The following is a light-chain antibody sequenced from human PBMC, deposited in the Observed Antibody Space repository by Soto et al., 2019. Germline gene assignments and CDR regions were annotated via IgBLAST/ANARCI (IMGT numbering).Light chain of an antibody. J-gene: IGKJ1*01. CDR1: QSVSSSY. Sequence: EIVLTQSPGTLSLSPGERATLSCRASQSVSSSYLAWYKQKPGQAPRLLIYGASSRATGIPDRFSGSGSGTHFTLTISRLEPEDFAVYYCQQYGSSPTFGQGTKVEIK. CDR2: GAS. CDR3: QQYGSSPT. V-gene: IGKV3-20*01.